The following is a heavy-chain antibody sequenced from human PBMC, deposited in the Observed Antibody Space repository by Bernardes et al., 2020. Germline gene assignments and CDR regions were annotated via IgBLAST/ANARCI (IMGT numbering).Heavy chain of an antibody. D-gene: IGHD2-2*01. CDR3: AKVAYCTSTCPRGTFEI. Sequence: GGSLRLSCAASGFTFSNTPMSWVRQAPGKGLEWVSSISRSGGSTYYADSVKGRFTISRDNSKNTLYLQMDSLRAEDTAVYYCAKVAYCTSTCPRGTFEIWGQGTMVTVSS. J-gene: IGHJ3*02. V-gene: IGHV3-23*01. CDR1: GFTFSNTP. CDR2: ISRSGGST.